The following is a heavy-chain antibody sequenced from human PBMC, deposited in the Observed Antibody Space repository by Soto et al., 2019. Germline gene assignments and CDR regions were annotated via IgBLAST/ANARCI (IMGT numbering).Heavy chain of an antibody. CDR1: GGSFSNYY. CDR2: INQRGST. D-gene: IGHD2-2*01. J-gene: IGHJ6*02. CDR3: ARGRQVAPAALFRRAGDYSLDV. V-gene: IGHV4-34*01. Sequence: AVYGGSFSNYYWSWIRQPPGQGLEWIGEINQRGSTKYNPSLTSRLTMSVDTSKSQFSLRLSSVTAADTAVYYCARGRQVAPAALFRRAGDYSLDVWGQGTTVTFSS.